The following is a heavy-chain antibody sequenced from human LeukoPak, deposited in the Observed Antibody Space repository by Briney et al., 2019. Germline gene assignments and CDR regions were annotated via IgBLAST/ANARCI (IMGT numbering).Heavy chain of an antibody. D-gene: IGHD2-2*01. J-gene: IGHJ5*02. CDR3: AGYCSSTSCSNTYKWFDP. Sequence: ASVKVSCKASGGTFSSYAISWVRQAPGQGREWMGGIIPIFGTANYAQKFQGRVTITTDESTSTAYMELSSLRSEDTAVYYCAGYCSSTSCSNTYKWFDPWRQGTLDTVSS. CDR2: IIPIFGTA. CDR1: GGTFSSYA. V-gene: IGHV1-69*05.